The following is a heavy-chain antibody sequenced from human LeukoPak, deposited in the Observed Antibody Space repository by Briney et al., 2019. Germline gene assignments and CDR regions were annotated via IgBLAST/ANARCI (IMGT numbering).Heavy chain of an antibody. CDR3: ARDPLWFHYYYYGMDV. V-gene: IGHV1-69*05. CDR1: GGTFSSYA. J-gene: IGHJ6*02. D-gene: IGHD3-10*01. CDR2: IIPIFGTA. Sequence: GASVKVSCKASGGTFSSYAISWVRQAPGQGLEWMGGIIPIFGTANYAQKFQGRVTITRDTSASTAYMELSSLRSEDTAVYYCARDPLWFHYYYYGMDVWGQGTTVTVSS.